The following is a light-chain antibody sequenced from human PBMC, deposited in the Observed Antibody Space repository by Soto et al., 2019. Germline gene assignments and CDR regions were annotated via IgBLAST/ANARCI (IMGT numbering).Light chain of an antibody. J-gene: IGKJ1*01. CDR1: QDIRTS. Sequence: DIQMTQSPSFLSASVGDRVTITCRASQDIRTSLNWYQQKPGKAPKFLIYVASSLQTGVPPRFSGSGSGTDFTLTISGLQAADYATYFCQQTYSDPPWTFGQGTKVDIK. V-gene: IGKV1-39*01. CDR3: QQTYSDPPWT. CDR2: VAS.